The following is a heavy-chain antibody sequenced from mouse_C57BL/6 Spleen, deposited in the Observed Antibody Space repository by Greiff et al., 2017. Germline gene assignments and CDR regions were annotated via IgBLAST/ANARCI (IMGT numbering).Heavy chain of an antibody. D-gene: IGHD2-4*01. CDR3: ARRGHDSSWFAY. Sequence: QVQLQQPGAELVMPGASVKLSCKASGYTFTSYWMHWVKQRPGQGLEWIGEIDPSDSYTNYNQKFKGKSTLTVDKSSSTAYMQLSSLTSEDSAVYYCARRGHDSSWFAYWGQGTLVTVSA. V-gene: IGHV1-69*01. CDR1: GYTFTSYW. J-gene: IGHJ3*01. CDR2: IDPSDSYT.